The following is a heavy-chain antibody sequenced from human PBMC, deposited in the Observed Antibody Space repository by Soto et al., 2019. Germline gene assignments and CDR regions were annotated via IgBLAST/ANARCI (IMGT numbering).Heavy chain of an antibody. J-gene: IGHJ4*02. CDR1: GYTFTGYY. CDR3: ARALSSSLRGFDY. CDR2: INPNSGGT. D-gene: IGHD6-13*01. V-gene: IGHV1-2*04. Sequence: GGSLRLSCAASGYTFTGYYMHWVRQAPGQGLEWMGWINPNSGGTNYAQKFQGWVTMTRDTSISTAYMELSRLRSDDTAVYYRARALSSSLRGFDYWGQGTLVTVSS.